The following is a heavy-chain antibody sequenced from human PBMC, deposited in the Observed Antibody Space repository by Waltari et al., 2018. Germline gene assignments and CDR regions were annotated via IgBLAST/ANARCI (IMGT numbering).Heavy chain of an antibody. D-gene: IGHD1-26*01. J-gene: IGHJ3*02. V-gene: IGHV4-34*01. CDR1: GGSFSGYY. CDR3: ATLPLGQGDAFDI. Sequence: QVQLQQWGAGLLKPSETLSLTCAVYGGSFSGYYWSWIRQPPGKGLEWIGEINPSGSTNYNPSLKSRVTISVDTSKNQFSLKLSSVTAADTAVYYCATLPLGQGDAFDIWGQGTMVTVSS. CDR2: INPSGST.